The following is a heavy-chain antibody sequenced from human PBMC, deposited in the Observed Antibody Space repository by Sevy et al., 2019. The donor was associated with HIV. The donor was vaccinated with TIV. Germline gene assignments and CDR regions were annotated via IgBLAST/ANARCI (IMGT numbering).Heavy chain of an antibody. Sequence: GGSLRLSCAASGFTFSDYYMSWIRQAPGKGLEWLSYISGDGDTIYYPNSVKGRFTISRDNAKKSLYLQMNSLRTGDTAVYYCARDHVKDGDLGDYYYFAMDVWGQGTSVTVSS. D-gene: IGHD4-17*01. J-gene: IGHJ6*02. CDR3: ARDHVKDGDLGDYYYFAMDV. V-gene: IGHV3-11*01. CDR2: ISGDGDTI. CDR1: GFTFSDYY.